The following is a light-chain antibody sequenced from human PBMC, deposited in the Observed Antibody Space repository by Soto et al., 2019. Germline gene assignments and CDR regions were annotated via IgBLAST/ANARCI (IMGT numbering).Light chain of an antibody. V-gene: IGLV2-8*01. J-gene: IGLJ2*01. CDR2: EVS. CDR3: SSYAGSNNLL. Sequence: QSVLTQPPSASGSPGQSVTISCTGTSSDVGGYNYVSWYQQHPGKAPKLMIYEVSKRPSGVPDRFSGSKSGNTASLTVSGLKDEDEADYYCSSYAGSNNLLFGGGTQLTVL. CDR1: SSDVGGYNY.